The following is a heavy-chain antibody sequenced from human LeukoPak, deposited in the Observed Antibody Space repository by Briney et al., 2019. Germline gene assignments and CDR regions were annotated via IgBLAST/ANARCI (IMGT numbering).Heavy chain of an antibody. CDR1: GGTFISYT. Sequence: ASVKVSCKASGGTFISYTISWVRQAPGQGLEWMGIINPSGGSTSYAQKFQGRVTMTRDTSTSTVYMELSSLRSGDTAVYYCARAGGVYSGSYYFDYWGQGTLVTVSS. V-gene: IGHV1-46*01. CDR2: INPSGGST. J-gene: IGHJ4*02. CDR3: ARAGGVYSGSYYFDY. D-gene: IGHD1-26*01.